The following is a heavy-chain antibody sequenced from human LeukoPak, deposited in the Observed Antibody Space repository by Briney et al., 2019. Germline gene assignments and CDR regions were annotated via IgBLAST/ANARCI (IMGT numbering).Heavy chain of an antibody. J-gene: IGHJ6*02. CDR3: ASLCSSTSCYAGYYYGMDV. CDR2: IYHSGST. Sequence: PSETLSLTCAVSGGSISSTNWWSWVRQPPGKGLEWIGEIYHSGSTNYNPSLRSRVTISVDTSKNQFSLKLSSVTAADTAIYYCASLCSSTSCYAGYYYGMDVWGQGTTVTVSS. CDR1: GGSISSTNW. V-gene: IGHV4-4*02. D-gene: IGHD2-2*01.